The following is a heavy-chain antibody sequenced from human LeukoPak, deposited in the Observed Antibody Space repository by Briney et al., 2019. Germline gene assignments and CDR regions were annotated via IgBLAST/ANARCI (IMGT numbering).Heavy chain of an antibody. V-gene: IGHV3-53*05. D-gene: IGHD3-3*01. Sequence: GGSLRLSCAASGLTVSSNYMTWVRQAPGKGLEWVSVIYSGGSTYYTDSVKGRFTISRDNAKNSLYLQMDSLKAEDTALYYCAKDTGRPTDAITMEDNAFDIWGQGTMVTVSS. CDR2: IYSGGST. J-gene: IGHJ3*02. CDR1: GLTVSSNY. CDR3: AKDTGRPTDAITMEDNAFDI.